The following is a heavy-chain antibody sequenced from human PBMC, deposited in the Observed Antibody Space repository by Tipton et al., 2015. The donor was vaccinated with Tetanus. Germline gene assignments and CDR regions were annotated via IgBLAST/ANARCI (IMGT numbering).Heavy chain of an antibody. CDR2: IYYTAHT. Sequence: TLSLTCTVSGASINAGGYLWTWVRQQPGKALEWIGQIYYTAHTTYNPSLDSRVTISVDTAKNQFSLRLSSVTPADAAVYFCARGLPREPFYLDYWGQGILVTVSS. D-gene: IGHD1-26*01. CDR3: ARGLPREPFYLDY. V-gene: IGHV4-31*03. CDR1: GASINAGGYL. J-gene: IGHJ4*02.